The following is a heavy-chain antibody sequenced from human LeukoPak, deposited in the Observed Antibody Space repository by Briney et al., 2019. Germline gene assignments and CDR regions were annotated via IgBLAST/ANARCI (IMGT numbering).Heavy chain of an antibody. CDR2: INSDGNRT. V-gene: IGHV3-74*01. CDR1: GFIFSSYW. J-gene: IGHJ4*02. CDR3: SSSGADSMSPFDY. D-gene: IGHD3-3*02. Sequence: GGSLRLSCAASGFIFSSYWMHWVRQALGKGLVWVSRINSDGNRTFYADSVKGRFTISGDNAKNTLYLQMNSLRAEDTALYYCSSSGADSMSPFDYWGQGTLVTVSS.